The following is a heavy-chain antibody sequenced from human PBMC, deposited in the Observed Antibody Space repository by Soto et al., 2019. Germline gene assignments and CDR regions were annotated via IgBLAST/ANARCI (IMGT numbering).Heavy chain of an antibody. J-gene: IGHJ4*02. Sequence: ASVKVSCKASGYTFTSYAMHWVRQAPGQRLEWMGWINAGNGNTKYSQKFQGRVTITRDTSASTAYMELSSLRSEDTAVYYCARDLGSSGWYREYDYWGQGTLVTVSS. V-gene: IGHV1-3*01. D-gene: IGHD6-19*01. CDR1: GYTFTSYA. CDR3: ARDLGSSGWYREYDY. CDR2: INAGNGNT.